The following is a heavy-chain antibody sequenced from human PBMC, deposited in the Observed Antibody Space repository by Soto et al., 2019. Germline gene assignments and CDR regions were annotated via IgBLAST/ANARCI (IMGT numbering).Heavy chain of an antibody. V-gene: IGHV3-11*01. CDR2: ISSRSTSR. Sequence: GGSLRLSCAASGFTFSDYYMAWIRQAPGKGLEWVSYISSRSTSRYYADSLKGRFTISRDNSKNTLFLQMNSLRVEDTAVYYCVKVASRTSIADDYWGQGTLVTVSS. J-gene: IGHJ4*02. D-gene: IGHD6-6*01. CDR1: GFTFSDYY. CDR3: VKVASRTSIADDY.